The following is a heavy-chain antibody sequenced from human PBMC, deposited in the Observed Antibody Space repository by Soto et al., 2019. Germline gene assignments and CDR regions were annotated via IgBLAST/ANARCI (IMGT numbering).Heavy chain of an antibody. CDR3: VRGTSDWPGIDY. D-gene: IGHD2-21*02. CDR1: GFTFRIYW. Sequence: EVQLVESGGGLVQPGGSLRLSCSASGFTFRIYWMHWARQAPGKVLEWVSYISSADTDYADSVQGRFTISRDNAKNTLYLQMNSLRAEDTAVYYCVRGTSDWPGIDYWGQGTLVTVS. J-gene: IGHJ4*02. CDR2: ISSADT. V-gene: IGHV3-74*01.